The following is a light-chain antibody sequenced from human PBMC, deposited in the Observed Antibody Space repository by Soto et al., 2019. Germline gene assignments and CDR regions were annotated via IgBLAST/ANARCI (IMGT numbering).Light chain of an antibody. CDR3: QQSYSTPET. V-gene: IGKV1-39*01. CDR1: QSISSF. J-gene: IGKJ1*01. Sequence: DFQLTQSPSSLSASVGDRVTITCRASQSISSFLNWYQQKPGKAPRLLIYAASSLQSGVPSRFSASGSGTDFTLTISSLQPEDFATYYCQQSYSTPETFGQGTKVEIK. CDR2: AAS.